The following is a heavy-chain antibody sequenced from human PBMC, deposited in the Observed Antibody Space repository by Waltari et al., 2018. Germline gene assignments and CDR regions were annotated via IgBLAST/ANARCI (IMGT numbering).Heavy chain of an antibody. CDR3: ARLDKAAADY. D-gene: IGHD6-13*01. V-gene: IGHV4-59*01. CDR2: IYYSGST. Sequence: QVQLQESGPGLVKPSETLSLTCTVSGGSISSYYWRWIRQPPGKGLEWIGYIYYSGSTNYNPSLKSRVTISVDTSKNQFSLKLSSVTAADTAVYYCARLDKAAADYWGQGTLVTVSS. J-gene: IGHJ4*02. CDR1: GGSISSYY.